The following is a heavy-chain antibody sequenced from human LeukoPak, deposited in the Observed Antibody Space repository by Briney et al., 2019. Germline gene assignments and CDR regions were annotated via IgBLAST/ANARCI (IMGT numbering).Heavy chain of an antibody. CDR2: ISWNSGII. J-gene: IGHJ3*02. D-gene: IGHD3-9*01. Sequence: QPGGSLRLSCEASGFTFDDYAMHWVRQAPGKGLEWVSGISWNSGIIVYTDSVKGRFTISRDNSKNTLYLQMNSLRAEDTAVYYCAKDRDPHVLRYFDWLPHTVGDAFDIWGQGTMVTVSS. CDR3: AKDRDPHVLRYFDWLPHTVGDAFDI. V-gene: IGHV3-9*01. CDR1: GFTFDDYA.